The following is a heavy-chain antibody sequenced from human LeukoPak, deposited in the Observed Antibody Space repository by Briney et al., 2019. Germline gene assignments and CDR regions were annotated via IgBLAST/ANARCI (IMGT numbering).Heavy chain of an antibody. CDR2: IYTSGST. CDR1: GGSISSSSYY. CDR3: ASFGVCSSTSCQEDY. Sequence: PSETLSLTCTVSGGSISSSSYYWGWIRQPPGQGLEWIGRIYTSGSTNSNPSLKSRVTISVDTSKNQFSLKLSSVTAADTAVYYCASFGVCSSTSCQEDYWGQGTLVTVSS. J-gene: IGHJ4*02. V-gene: IGHV4-61*02. D-gene: IGHD2-2*01.